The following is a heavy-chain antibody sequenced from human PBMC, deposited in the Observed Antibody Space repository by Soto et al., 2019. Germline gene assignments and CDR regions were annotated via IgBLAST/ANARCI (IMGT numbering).Heavy chain of an antibody. CDR3: AREPEGIAAALDY. CDR1: GFTFRTYG. Sequence: EVQLVESGGGLVKPGGSLRLSCAASGFTFRTYGMNWVRRAPGGGLEGVASISSSGSFIYYADSVKGRFTISRDDAEKSLYLQMNSLRVEDTALYYCAREPEGIAAALDYWGRGTLVTVSS. V-gene: IGHV3-21*01. CDR2: ISSSGSFI. J-gene: IGHJ4*02. D-gene: IGHD6-13*01.